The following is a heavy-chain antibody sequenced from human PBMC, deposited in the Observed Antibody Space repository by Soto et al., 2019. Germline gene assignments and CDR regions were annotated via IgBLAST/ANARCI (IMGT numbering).Heavy chain of an antibody. J-gene: IGHJ4*02. D-gene: IGHD3-10*01. CDR2: INQSGST. CDR3: ARGATFGSGSYLDY. CDR1: GGSFSGYY. Sequence: SETLSLTCAVYGGSFSGYYWSWIRQPPGKGLEWIGEINQSGSTNYNPSLKSRGTISVGTSKNQFSLKLSSVTAADTAVYYCARGATFGSGSYLDYWGQGTLVTVSS. V-gene: IGHV4-34*01.